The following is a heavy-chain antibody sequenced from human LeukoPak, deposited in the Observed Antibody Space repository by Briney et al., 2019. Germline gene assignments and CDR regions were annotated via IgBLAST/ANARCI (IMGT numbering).Heavy chain of an antibody. Sequence: GSLRLSCAASGFTFSSYAMHWVRQAPGKGLEYVSAISSNGGSTYYANSVKGRFTISRDNSKNTLYLQMGSLRAEDMAVYYCARDPHYYDSSGYFDYWGQGTLVTVSS. V-gene: IGHV3-64*01. CDR3: ARDPHYYDSSGYFDY. CDR2: ISSNGGST. CDR1: GFTFSSYA. J-gene: IGHJ4*02. D-gene: IGHD3-22*01.